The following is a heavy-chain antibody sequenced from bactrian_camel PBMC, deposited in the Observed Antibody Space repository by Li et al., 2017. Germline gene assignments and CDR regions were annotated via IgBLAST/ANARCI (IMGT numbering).Heavy chain of an antibody. CDR1: SYTYIHYC. CDR2: IWNGGGGT. J-gene: IGHJ4*01. V-gene: IGHV3-3*01. Sequence: QVQLVESGGDSVQAGGSLRLSCAASSYTYIHYCMGWFRQAPGKEREGVAAIWNGGGGTYYAASVKGRFTISRGSADNTLVLEMTSLTPEDSATYYCAADGDRYQCYWQSVTKHKILAQGTQVTVSS. D-gene: IGHD1*01.